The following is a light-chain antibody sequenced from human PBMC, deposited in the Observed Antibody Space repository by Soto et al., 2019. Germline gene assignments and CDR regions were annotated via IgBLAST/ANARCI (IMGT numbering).Light chain of an antibody. Sequence: QSVLTQPPSASGNTGQTVTISSSGSSSNIGTNYVSWYQQLPGTATKLLIYGNNQRPSGVPDRFSGSRSGTSASLAISGFRSEDEADYYCAAWDDSLSGVVFGGWTKLTVL. V-gene: IGLV1-47*01. CDR3: AAWDDSLSGVV. CDR1: SSNIGTNY. J-gene: IGLJ3*02. CDR2: GNN.